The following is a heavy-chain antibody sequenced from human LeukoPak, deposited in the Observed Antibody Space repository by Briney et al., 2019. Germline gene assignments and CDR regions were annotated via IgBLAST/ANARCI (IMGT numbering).Heavy chain of an antibody. D-gene: IGHD3-22*01. Sequence: GASVKVSCKASGGTFSSYAISWVRQAPGQGLEWMGGIIPIFGTANYAQKFQGRVTITTDESTSTAYMELSSLRSEDTAVYYCAGDSAPYYDSSGYHNWFDPWGQGTLVTVSS. V-gene: IGHV1-69*05. J-gene: IGHJ5*02. CDR2: IIPIFGTA. CDR1: GGTFSSYA. CDR3: AGDSAPYYDSSGYHNWFDP.